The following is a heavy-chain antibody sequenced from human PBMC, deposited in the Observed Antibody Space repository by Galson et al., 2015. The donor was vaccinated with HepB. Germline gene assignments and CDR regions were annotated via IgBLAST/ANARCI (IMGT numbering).Heavy chain of an antibody. D-gene: IGHD6-13*01. J-gene: IGHJ5*01. Sequence: SLRLSCAASGFTFSDYYMSWIRQAPGKGLEWISYISSSGSYTNYADSVKGRFTISRDNAKNSLYLQMNSLRAEDTAVYYCARDLAAGTNWFDSWGQGTLVTVSS. CDR3: ARDLAAGTNWFDS. CDR1: GFTFSDYY. CDR2: ISSSGSYT. V-gene: IGHV3-11*06.